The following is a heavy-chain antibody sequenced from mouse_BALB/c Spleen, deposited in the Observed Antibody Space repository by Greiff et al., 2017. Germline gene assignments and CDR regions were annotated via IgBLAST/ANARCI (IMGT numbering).Heavy chain of an antibody. Sequence: EVQLVESGGGLVQPGGSRKLSCAASGFTFSSFGMHWVRQAPEKGLEWVAYISSGSSTIYYADTVKGRFTISRDNPKNTLFLQMTSLRSEDTAMYYCARDGSPYDFDYWGQGTTLTVSS. D-gene: IGHD1-1*02. CDR3: ARDGSPYDFDY. J-gene: IGHJ2*01. CDR1: GFTFSSFG. CDR2: ISSGSSTI. V-gene: IGHV5-17*02.